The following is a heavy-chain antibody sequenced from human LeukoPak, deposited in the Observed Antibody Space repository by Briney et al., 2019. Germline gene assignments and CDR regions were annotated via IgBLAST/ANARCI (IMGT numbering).Heavy chain of an antibody. J-gene: IGHJ4*02. Sequence: LSLTCTVSGYSISSGYYWGWIRQPPGKGLEWVAVISYDGSNKYYADSVKGRFTISRDNSKNTLYLQMNSLRAEDTAVYYCAKDRGGVAGTGGFDYWGQGTLVTVSS. CDR1: GYSISSGY. CDR2: ISYDGSNK. D-gene: IGHD6-19*01. V-gene: IGHV3-30*18. CDR3: AKDRGGVAGTGGFDY.